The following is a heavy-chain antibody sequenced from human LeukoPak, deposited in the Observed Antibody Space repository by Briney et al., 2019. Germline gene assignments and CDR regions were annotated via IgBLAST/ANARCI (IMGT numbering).Heavy chain of an antibody. Sequence: SETLSLTCAVYGGSFSGYYWSWIHQPPGKGLEWIGEINHSGSTNYNPSLKSRVTISVDTSKSQFSLKLSSVTAADTAVYYCARVRRYRGYMDVWGKGTTVTVSS. D-gene: IGHD1-1*01. V-gene: IGHV4-34*01. CDR3: ARVRRYRGYMDV. CDR2: INHSGST. CDR1: GGSFSGYY. J-gene: IGHJ6*03.